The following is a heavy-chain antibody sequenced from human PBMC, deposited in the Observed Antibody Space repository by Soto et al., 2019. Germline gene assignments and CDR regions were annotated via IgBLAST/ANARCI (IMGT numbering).Heavy chain of an antibody. Sequence: QLQLQESGPGLVKPSETLSLTCTVSGGSLSSSLYYWGWIRQPPGKGLERSGSIFYNGNTYYNPSTKSRVTISLDTSQIRFSLRLSSVTSADTAVYYCASAPVIDYFDSWGQGTLVTVSS. J-gene: IGHJ4*02. V-gene: IGHV4-39*01. CDR1: GGSLSSSLYY. CDR2: IFYNGNT. CDR3: ASAPVIDYFDS.